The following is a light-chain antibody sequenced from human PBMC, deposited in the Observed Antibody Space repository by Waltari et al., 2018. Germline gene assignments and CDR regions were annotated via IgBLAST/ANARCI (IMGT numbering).Light chain of an antibody. V-gene: IGLV1-44*01. CDR2: NIH. J-gene: IGLJ3*02. CDR3: AVWDDSLNGPV. Sequence: QSVLTQPPSASGTPGQRVTMSCSGSSSNIGRYSVNWYQQLPGTAPKLLIYNIHQRLAGVPDRCSGSKSGTSASLAVSGLLSEDEGDYYCAVWDDSLNGPVFGRGTKLTVL. CDR1: SSNIGRYS.